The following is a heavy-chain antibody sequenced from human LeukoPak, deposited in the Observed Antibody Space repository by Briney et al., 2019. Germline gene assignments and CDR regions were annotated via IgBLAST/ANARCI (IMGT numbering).Heavy chain of an antibody. J-gene: IGHJ5*02. D-gene: IGHD2-2*01. Sequence: GGSLRLSCEASGFTFASYAMTWVRQAPGKGLEWVSAISATDGSTYYAYSVRGRFTTSRDNTKNTLSLQMSSLRAEDTALYYCVACSSASGYGDRFDPWGQGTLVTVSS. CDR2: ISATDGST. CDR1: GFTFASYA. V-gene: IGHV3-23*01. CDR3: VACSSASGYGDRFDP.